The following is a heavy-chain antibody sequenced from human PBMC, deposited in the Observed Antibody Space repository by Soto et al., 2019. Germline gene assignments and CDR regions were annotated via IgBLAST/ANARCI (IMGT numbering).Heavy chain of an antibody. Sequence: EVQLVESGGGLVKSGGSLRLSCAASGFTFNNAWMSWVRQAPGKGLEWVGRIKSTVDGGTTDYAAPVKGRFTISRDDSRNTLDMQMNSLKTEDTGVYYCTVSRWAARAYYSYYGMDVWGQGATVTVS. CDR2: IKSTVDGGTT. V-gene: IGHV3-15*01. D-gene: IGHD6-6*01. CDR3: TVSRWAARAYYSYYGMDV. CDR1: GFTFNNAW. J-gene: IGHJ6*02.